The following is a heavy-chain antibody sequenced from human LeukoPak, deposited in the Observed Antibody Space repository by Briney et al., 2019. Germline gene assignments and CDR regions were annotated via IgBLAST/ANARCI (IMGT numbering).Heavy chain of an antibody. V-gene: IGHV3-23*05. J-gene: IGHJ4*02. Sequence: GGSLRFSCDASGFTYNREAMSWVRQAPGKGLEWVSGISTSTFYADSVKGRFTISRDNSKNTLYLQMNSLRAEDTAVYYCVIHLHDYRTNWGQGTLVTVSS. D-gene: IGHD4-11*01. CDR1: GFTYNREA. CDR3: VIHLHDYRTN. CDR2: ISTST.